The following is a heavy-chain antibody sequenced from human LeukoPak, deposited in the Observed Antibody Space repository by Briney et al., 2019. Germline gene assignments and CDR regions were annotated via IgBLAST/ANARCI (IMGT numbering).Heavy chain of an antibody. D-gene: IGHD5-18*01. CDR1: GFTFSDYS. J-gene: IGHJ4*02. Sequence: GGSPRLSCAASGFTFSDYSMNWVRQAPGKGLEWVSYISSSSSTIYYADSVKGRFTISRDNAKNSLYLQMNSLRAEDTAVYYCARDRRYTYDYWGQGTLATVSS. V-gene: IGHV3-48*01. CDR3: ARDRRYTYDY. CDR2: ISSSSSTI.